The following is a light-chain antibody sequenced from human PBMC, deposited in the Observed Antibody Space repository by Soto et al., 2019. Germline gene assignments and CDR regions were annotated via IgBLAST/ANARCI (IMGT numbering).Light chain of an antibody. J-gene: IGKJ5*01. CDR1: QSVSSSY. CDR2: GAS. CDR3: QQYGSSPPVT. V-gene: IGKV3-20*01. Sequence: EIVLTQSPGTRSLSPGERATLSCRASQSVSSSYLAWYQQKPGQAPRLLIYGASGRATGIPDRFSGSGSGTDFTLTISRLEPEDLAVYYCQQYGSSPPVTFGQGTRLEIK.